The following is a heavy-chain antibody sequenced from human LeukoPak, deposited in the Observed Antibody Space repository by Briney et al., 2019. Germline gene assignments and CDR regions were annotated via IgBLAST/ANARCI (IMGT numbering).Heavy chain of an antibody. CDR3: AREWPYDSSGYYYYFDY. CDR1: GFTFSSYV. J-gene: IGHJ4*02. CDR2: ISYDGSNE. V-gene: IGHV3-30*04. Sequence: PGRSLRLSCAASGFTFSSYVMHWVRQAPGKGLEWVAIISYDGSNEYYADSVKGRFTISRDNSKNTLYLQMNSLRAEDTAVYYCAREWPYDSSGYYYYFDYWGQGTLVTVSS. D-gene: IGHD3-22*01.